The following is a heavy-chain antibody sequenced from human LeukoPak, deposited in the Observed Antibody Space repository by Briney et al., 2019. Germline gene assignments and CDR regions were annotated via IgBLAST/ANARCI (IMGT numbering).Heavy chain of an antibody. V-gene: IGHV3-21*01. CDR3: ARERRAAAAGTPARYFDY. CDR1: GFTFSSYS. Sequence: GGSLRLSCAASGFTFSSYSMNWVRQAPGKGLEWVSSISSSSSYIYYADSVKGRFTISRDNAKNSLYLQMNSLRAEDTAVYYCARERRAAAAGTPARYFDYWGQGTLVTVSS. D-gene: IGHD6-13*01. J-gene: IGHJ4*02. CDR2: ISSSSSYI.